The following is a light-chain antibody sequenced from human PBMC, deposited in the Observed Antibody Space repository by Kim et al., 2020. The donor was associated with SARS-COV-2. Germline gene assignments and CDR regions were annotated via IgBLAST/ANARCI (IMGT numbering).Light chain of an antibody. CDR2: SAS. CDR3: QQYNNWPPLT. J-gene: IGKJ4*01. V-gene: IGKV3-15*01. CDR1: QSVNSN. Sequence: EIVMTQSPATLSVSPGERATLSCRASQSVNSNLAWYQQKPGQAPRLLIYSASTRATGIPARFSGSGSGTEFTLTISSLQSEDFAVYHCQQYNNWPPLTFGGGTKVDIK.